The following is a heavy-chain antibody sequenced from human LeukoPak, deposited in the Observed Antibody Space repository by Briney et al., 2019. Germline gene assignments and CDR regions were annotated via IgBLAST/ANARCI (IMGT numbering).Heavy chain of an antibody. J-gene: IGHJ4*02. V-gene: IGHV3-48*03. D-gene: IGHD2-15*01. CDR3: ARGGRYCSGGSCLMGEFDY. CDR1: GFTFSSYE. Sequence: GGSLRLSCAASGFTFSSYEMNWVRQAPGKGLEWVSYISSSGSTIYYADSVKGRFTISRDNAKNSLYLQMNSLRAEDTAVYYCARGGRYCSGGSCLMGEFDYWGQGTLVTVSS. CDR2: ISSSGSTI.